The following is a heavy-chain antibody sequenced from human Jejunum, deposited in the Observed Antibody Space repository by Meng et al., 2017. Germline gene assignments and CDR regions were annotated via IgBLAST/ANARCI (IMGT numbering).Heavy chain of an antibody. CDR1: RFAFKNYA. CDR2: IGGSGEFT. Sequence: GESLKISCAASRFAFKNYAMSWVRQAPEKGLEWVSTIGGSGEFTDYADSVRGQFTISRDNSRNTLDLQMNSLRVEDTAVYYCASDLRVSRGFDGGWFGSEHFQYWGQGTLVTVSS. CDR3: ASDLRVSRGFDGGWFGSEHFQY. J-gene: IGHJ1*01. D-gene: IGHD6-19*01. V-gene: IGHV3-23*01.